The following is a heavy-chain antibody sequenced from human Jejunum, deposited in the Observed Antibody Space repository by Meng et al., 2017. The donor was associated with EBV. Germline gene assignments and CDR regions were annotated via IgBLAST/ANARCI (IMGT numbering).Heavy chain of an antibody. Sequence: EGRLVGAGGCLVKPGKSIRSSCSASGFTFTKSYMPWVRQAPGKGLEWVGRIKRTTDGGTTDYAATVKGRFTISRDDSKNTLYLQMNSLKTEDTAVYYCTDVGGDMIWGQGILVTVSS. CDR3: TDVGGDMI. CDR1: GFTFTKSY. J-gene: IGHJ4*02. D-gene: IGHD3-16*01. CDR2: IKRTTDGGTT. V-gene: IGHV3-15*01.